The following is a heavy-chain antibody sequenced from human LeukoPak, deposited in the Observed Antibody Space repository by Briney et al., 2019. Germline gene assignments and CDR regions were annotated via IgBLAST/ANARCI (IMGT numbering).Heavy chain of an antibody. CDR3: AKDLIAGPPDYFDY. D-gene: IGHD2-21*01. V-gene: IGHV3-30-3*01. CDR1: GFTFTIHA. J-gene: IGHJ4*02. Sequence: PGGSRRLSCAASGFTFTIHAVHWVRQAPGKGLEWVAVTDGTNKFYSDSVRGRFTISGDTSKNTIYLQMNSLRPEDTAMYYCAKDLIAGPPDYFDYWGQGTLVSVSS. CDR2: TDGTNK.